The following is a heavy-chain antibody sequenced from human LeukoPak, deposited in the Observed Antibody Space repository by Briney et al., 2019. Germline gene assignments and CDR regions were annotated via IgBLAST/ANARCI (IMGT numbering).Heavy chain of an antibody. Sequence: GGSLRLSCAASGFTFSSYAMSWVRQAPGKGPGWVSAISGRTTSYADAVKGRFTISRDNSKSTVSLQMNSLRAEDTAVYYCASAGGDSRPHDYWGQGTLVTVSS. CDR2: ISGRTT. J-gene: IGHJ4*02. V-gene: IGHV3-23*01. D-gene: IGHD4-23*01. CDR3: ASAGGDSRPHDY. CDR1: GFTFSSYA.